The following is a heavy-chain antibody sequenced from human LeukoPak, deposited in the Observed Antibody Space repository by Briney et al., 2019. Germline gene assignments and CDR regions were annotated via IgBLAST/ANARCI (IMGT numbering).Heavy chain of an antibody. CDR1: GDSISSCY. Sequence: SETLSLTCTVSGDSISSCYWSWIRQPPGKGLEWIGYIYYSGSTNYNPSLKSRVTISVDTSKNQFSLKLSSVTAADTAVYYCARDRGYGYIDAFDIWGQGTMVTVSS. CDR3: ARDRGYGYIDAFDI. D-gene: IGHD5-24*01. V-gene: IGHV4-59*01. J-gene: IGHJ3*02. CDR2: IYYSGST.